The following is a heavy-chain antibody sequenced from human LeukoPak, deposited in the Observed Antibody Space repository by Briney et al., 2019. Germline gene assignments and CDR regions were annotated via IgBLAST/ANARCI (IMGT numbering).Heavy chain of an antibody. J-gene: IGHJ4*02. CDR3: ARVVVRDANNYKDY. CDR1: GYTFTGYY. Sequence: GASVKVSCKASGYTFTGYYLHWVRQAPGQGLEWMGWIHPNSGGTNYAQKFQGRVTMTRDTSISTAYLDLSRLRSDDTAVYYCARVVVRDANNYKDYWDQGTLVTVSS. CDR2: IHPNSGGT. D-gene: IGHD5-24*01. V-gene: IGHV1-2*02.